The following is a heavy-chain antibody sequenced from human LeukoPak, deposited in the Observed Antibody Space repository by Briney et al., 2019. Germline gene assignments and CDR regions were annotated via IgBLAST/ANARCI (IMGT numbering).Heavy chain of an antibody. CDR3: AKTVYSSGWSAGLTNYYGMDV. D-gene: IGHD6-19*01. Sequence: SGGSLRLSCAASGFTFSSYGMHWVRQAPGKGLEWVAVISYDGSNKYYADSVKGRFTISRDNSKNTLYLQMNSLRAEDTAVYYCAKTVYSSGWSAGLTNYYGMDVWGQGTTVTVSS. V-gene: IGHV3-30*18. CDR1: GFTFSSYG. CDR2: ISYDGSNK. J-gene: IGHJ6*02.